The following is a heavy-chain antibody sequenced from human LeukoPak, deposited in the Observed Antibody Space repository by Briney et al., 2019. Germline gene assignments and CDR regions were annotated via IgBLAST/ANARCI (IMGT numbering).Heavy chain of an antibody. CDR3: AKGSSGYFADL. D-gene: IGHD3-22*01. J-gene: IGHJ5*02. V-gene: IGHV3-23*01. CDR2: ISNDGGST. Sequence: GGSLRLSCTASGFIFNNFGLMWVRQAPGKGLEWVSDISNDGGSTTYADFVKGRFTISRDNSKNTLYLQMNSLRAEDTALYYCAKGSSGYFADLWGQGTLVTVSS. CDR1: GFIFNNFG.